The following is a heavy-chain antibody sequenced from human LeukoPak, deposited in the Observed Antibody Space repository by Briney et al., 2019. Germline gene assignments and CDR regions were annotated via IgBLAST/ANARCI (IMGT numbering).Heavy chain of an antibody. CDR2: IRPDGSEE. CDR3: ARGGGLDV. V-gene: IGHV3-7*03. Sequence: PGGSLRLSCAASGLTFSSYWMGWVRQAPGKGLEWVASIRPDGSEEYYVDSVKGRFTISRDNAKNSLYLQMSNLRAEDTAVYFCARGGGLDVWGQGATVTVSS. J-gene: IGHJ6*02. CDR1: GLTFSSYW. D-gene: IGHD3-16*01.